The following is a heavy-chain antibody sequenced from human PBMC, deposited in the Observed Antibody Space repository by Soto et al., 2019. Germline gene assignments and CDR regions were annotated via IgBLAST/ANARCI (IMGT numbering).Heavy chain of an antibody. D-gene: IGHD5-12*01. Sequence: ASVKVSCKASGFTFTSSAMQWVRQARGQRLEWIGWIVVGSGNTNYAQKFQERVTITRDMSTSTAYMELSSLRSEDTAVYYCAAAQGGYSGYDRDYWGQGTLVTVSS. J-gene: IGHJ4*02. CDR3: AAAQGGYSGYDRDY. CDR1: GFTFTSSA. V-gene: IGHV1-58*02. CDR2: IVVGSGNT.